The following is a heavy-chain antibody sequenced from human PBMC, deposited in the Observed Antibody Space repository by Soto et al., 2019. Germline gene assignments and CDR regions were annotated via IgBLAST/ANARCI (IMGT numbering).Heavy chain of an antibody. CDR1: GGPISSYY. V-gene: IGHV4-59*01. Sequence: SETLSLTCAVSGGPISSYYWSWIRQPPGKGLEWIGYISYSGSTNYNPSLKSRVTISVDTSKNQFSLKVSSVTAADTAVYYCARVRLNWNEYYFDYWGQGTLVTVSS. J-gene: IGHJ4*02. CDR2: ISYSGST. D-gene: IGHD1-1*01. CDR3: ARVRLNWNEYYFDY.